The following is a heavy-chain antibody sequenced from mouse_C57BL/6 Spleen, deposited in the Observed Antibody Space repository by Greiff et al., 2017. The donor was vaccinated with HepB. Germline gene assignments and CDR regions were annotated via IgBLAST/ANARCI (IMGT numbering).Heavy chain of an antibody. CDR1: GFSLTSYG. J-gene: IGHJ4*01. CDR2: IWRGGST. V-gene: IGHV2-5*01. Sequence: QVQLKESGPGLVQPSQSLSITCTVSGFSLTSYGVHWVRQSPGKGLEWLGVIWRGGSTDYNAAFMSRLSITKDNSTSQVFFKMNTLQADDTVISDCAKESYAMDYWGQGTSVTVSS. CDR3: AKESYAMDY.